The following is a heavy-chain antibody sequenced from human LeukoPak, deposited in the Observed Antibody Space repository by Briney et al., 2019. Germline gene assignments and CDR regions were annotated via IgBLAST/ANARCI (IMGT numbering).Heavy chain of an antibody. V-gene: IGHV4-34*01. CDR3: ARHDYYGGNSPNFDY. CDR1: GGSFSGYY. D-gene: IGHD4-23*01. Sequence: SETLSLTCAVYGGSFSGYYWSWIRQPPGKGLEWIGEINHSGSTNYNPSLKSRVTISVDTSKNQFSLKLSSVTAADTAVYYCARHDYYGGNSPNFDYWGQGTLVTVSS. CDR2: INHSGST. J-gene: IGHJ4*02.